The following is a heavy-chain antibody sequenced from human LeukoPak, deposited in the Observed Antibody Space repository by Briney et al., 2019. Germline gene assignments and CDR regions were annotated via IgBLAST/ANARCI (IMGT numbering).Heavy chain of an antibody. J-gene: IGHJ4*02. D-gene: IGHD3-22*01. Sequence: GGSLRLSCAASGFTFSNYAMSWVRQAPGKGLEWVSAISGSGGSTYYADSVKGRFTISRDNSKNTLYLQMNSLRAEDMAVYYCAKPTNYYDSSGYYYFDYWGQGTLVTVSS. CDR1: GFTFSNYA. CDR2: ISGSGGST. CDR3: AKPTNYYDSSGYYYFDY. V-gene: IGHV3-23*01.